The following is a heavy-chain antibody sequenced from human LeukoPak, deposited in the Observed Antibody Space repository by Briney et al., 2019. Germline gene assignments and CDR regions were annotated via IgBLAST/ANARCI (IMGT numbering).Heavy chain of an antibody. CDR2: INPSGGST. CDR3: ARTRDDYTHADY. CDR1: GYTFTSYN. Sequence: ASVSPSCTVSGYTFTSYNMHWVRQAPGQGLEWMGIINPSGGSTSYAQKFQGRVTMTRDTSTSTVYMELSSLRSEDTAVYYCARTRDDYTHADYWGQGTLVTVSS. J-gene: IGHJ4*02. D-gene: IGHD5-24*01. V-gene: IGHV1-46*01.